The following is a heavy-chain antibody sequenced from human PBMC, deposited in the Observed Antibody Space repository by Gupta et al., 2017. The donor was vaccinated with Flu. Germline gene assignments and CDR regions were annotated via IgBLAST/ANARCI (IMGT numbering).Heavy chain of an antibody. CDR1: GFTFDEYG. J-gene: IGHJ3*02. CDR2: LDWNGASP. V-gene: IGHV3-20*04. Sequence: ELQLVESGGGVVRPGGSLRLSCAASGFTFDEYGMSWVRPVPGKGLAWVSGLDWNGASPTYADSVKGRFTISRDNAKKSLYLEMHRLRADDTALYYCARGHDAYDIWGRGAMVTVSS. CDR3: ARGHDAYDI.